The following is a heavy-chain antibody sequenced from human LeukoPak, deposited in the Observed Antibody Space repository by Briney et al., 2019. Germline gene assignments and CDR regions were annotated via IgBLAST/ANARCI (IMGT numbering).Heavy chain of an antibody. CDR1: GYSFTNYW. CDR2: IYPGDSDA. CDR3: ARRGGEYCSGGSCMDV. D-gene: IGHD2-15*01. J-gene: IGHJ6*03. V-gene: IGHV5-51*01. Sequence: GESLKISCKGSGYSFTNYWIGWVRQMPGKGLKWMGIIYPGDSDARYSPSFQGQVTISADKSISTAYLQWSSLKASDTAMYYCARRGGEYCSGGSCMDVWGKGTTVTISS.